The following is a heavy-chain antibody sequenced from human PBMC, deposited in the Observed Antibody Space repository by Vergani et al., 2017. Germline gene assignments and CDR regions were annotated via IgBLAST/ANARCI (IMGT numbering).Heavy chain of an antibody. J-gene: IGHJ6*02. CDR2: INPNSGGT. D-gene: IGHD3-10*01. Sequence: QVQLVQSGAEVKKPGSSVKVSCKASGGTFSSYAISWVRQAPGQGLEWMGGINPNSGGTNYAQKFQGRVTMTRDTSISTAYMELSRLRSDDTAVYYCARDRGRITMVRGVSYGMDVWGQGTTVTVSS. CDR1: GGTFSSYA. V-gene: IGHV1-2*02. CDR3: ARDRGRITMVRGVSYGMDV.